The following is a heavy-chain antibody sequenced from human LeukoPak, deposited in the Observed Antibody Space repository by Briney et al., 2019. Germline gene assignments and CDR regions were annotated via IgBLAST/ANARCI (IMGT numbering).Heavy chain of an antibody. CDR1: GGTFSSYA. V-gene: IGHV1-69*05. D-gene: IGHD6-13*01. CDR3: ARDSEQQLVPGY. Sequence: VASVKVSCKASGGTFSSYAISWVRQAPGQGLEWMGGIIPIFGTANYAQKFQGRVTMTRDTSTSTVYMELSSLRSEDTAVYYCARDSEQQLVPGYWGQGTLVTVSS. CDR2: IIPIFGTA. J-gene: IGHJ4*02.